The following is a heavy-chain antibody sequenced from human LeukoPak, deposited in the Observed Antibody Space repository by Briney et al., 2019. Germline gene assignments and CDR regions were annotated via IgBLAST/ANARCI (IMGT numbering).Heavy chain of an antibody. CDR2: ISGSGGNT. Sequence: GGSLRLSYAASGLTYSSHGVSGLRRAPGKGPEWVGGISGSGGNTYYTDSVKGRFTIARDNSQNTLYLQMNTLRAEDTAVYYWAKVVRWYHFDYWGQGTLVTVSS. CDR1: GLTYSSHG. CDR3: AKVVRWYHFDY. D-gene: IGHD2-2*01. J-gene: IGHJ4*02. V-gene: IGHV3-23*01.